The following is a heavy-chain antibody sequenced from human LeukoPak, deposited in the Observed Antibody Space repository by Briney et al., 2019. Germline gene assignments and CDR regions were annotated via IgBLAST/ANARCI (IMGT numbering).Heavy chain of an antibody. V-gene: IGHV1-18*04. CDR1: GYTFTSYY. D-gene: IGHD5-12*01. Sequence: GASVKVSFKASGYTFTSYYMHWVRQAPGQGREGMGWISPHNGNRHYLEKLQDRVTMTTDTSTSTAYIEVRSLTSDDTAVYYCARASQRGYDGSWYYFYGMDVWGQGTPVTVSS. CDR2: ISPHNGNR. CDR3: ARASQRGYDGSWYYFYGMDV. J-gene: IGHJ6*02.